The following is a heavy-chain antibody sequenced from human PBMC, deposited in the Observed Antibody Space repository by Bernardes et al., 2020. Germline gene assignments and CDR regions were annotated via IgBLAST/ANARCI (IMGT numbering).Heavy chain of an antibody. Sequence: SGPTLLKPTQTLTLTCTFSGFSLRTSGVGVGWIRQPPGKALEWLSLIYWDDDKRYSPSLKSRLTITKDTSKNQVVLTMTNMDPVDTATYYCAHTVPTVVVVADKYAFDIWGQGTMVTVSS. CDR3: AHTVPTVVVVADKYAFDI. J-gene: IGHJ3*02. D-gene: IGHD2-15*01. V-gene: IGHV2-5*02. CDR1: GFSLRTSGVG. CDR2: IYWDDDK.